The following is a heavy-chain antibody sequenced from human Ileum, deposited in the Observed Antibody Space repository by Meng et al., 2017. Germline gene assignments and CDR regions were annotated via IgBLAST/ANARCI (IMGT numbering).Heavy chain of an antibody. Sequence: ASVKVPCKASGYSSISYGISWLRQAPGQGLEWMGWISAYTDSPKYVQNLQGRVTMTTDTSTNTNYMEVRSLRSDDTAVYYCARDFMCSGGSCLDVFDIWGQGTMVTVSS. D-gene: IGHD2-15*01. CDR3: ARDFMCSGGSCLDVFDI. CDR2: ISAYTDSP. V-gene: IGHV1-18*01. CDR1: GYSSISYG. J-gene: IGHJ3*02.